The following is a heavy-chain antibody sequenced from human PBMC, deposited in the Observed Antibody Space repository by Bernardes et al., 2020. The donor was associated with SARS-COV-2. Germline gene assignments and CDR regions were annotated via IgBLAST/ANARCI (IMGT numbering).Heavy chain of an antibody. D-gene: IGHD1-1*01. CDR3: AKDRGYNFFYYGMDV. J-gene: IGHJ6*02. CDR1: GFTFTSFA. CDR2: ISGNGNYA. Sequence: LRLSCAASGFTFTSFAMSWVRQAPGKGPEWVSSISGNGNYAYYADSVKGRFSISRDNSKNTLYLQVNSLSAEDTAVYYCAKDRGYNFFYYGMDVWGRGTTVTVSS. V-gene: IGHV3-23*01.